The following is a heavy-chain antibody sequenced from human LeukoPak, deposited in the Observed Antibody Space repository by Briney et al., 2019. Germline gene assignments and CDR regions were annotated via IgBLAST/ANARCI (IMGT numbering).Heavy chain of an antibody. D-gene: IGHD3-10*01. J-gene: IGHJ4*02. CDR3: ARDLDPRFGELELGDY. CDR1: GFTFSSYW. V-gene: IGHV3-7*01. CDR2: IKQDGSEK. Sequence: GGSLRLSCAASGFTFSSYWMSWVRQAPGKGLEWVANIKQDGSEKYYVDSVKGRFTISRDNAKNSLYLQMNSLRAEDTAVYYCARDLDPRFGELELGDYWGQGTLVTVSS.